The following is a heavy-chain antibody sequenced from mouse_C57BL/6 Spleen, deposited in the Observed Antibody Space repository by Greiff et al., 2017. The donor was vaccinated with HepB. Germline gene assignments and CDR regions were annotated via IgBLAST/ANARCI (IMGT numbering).Heavy chain of an antibody. Sequence: VQLQQSGAELVRPGASVTLSCKASGYTFTDYEMHWVKQTPVHGLEWIGAIDPETGGTAYNQKFKGKVILTADKSSSTAYMELRSLTSEDSAVYYCTRRIYYGSSPFAYWGQGTLVTVSA. CDR1: GYTFTDYE. D-gene: IGHD1-1*01. J-gene: IGHJ3*01. V-gene: IGHV1-15*01. CDR2: IDPETGGT. CDR3: TRRIYYGSSPFAY.